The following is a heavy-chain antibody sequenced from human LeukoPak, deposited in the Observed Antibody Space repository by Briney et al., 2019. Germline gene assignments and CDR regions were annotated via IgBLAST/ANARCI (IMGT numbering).Heavy chain of an antibody. Sequence: GGPLKLSCAASGFTFSSYSMNWIRQAPGKGRDWVSSISSSTSYIYYADSVKGRFTISKDNAKNSLYLQMNSLRAEDTAVYYCARAGGSTVSHSDYWGQGTLVTVSS. CDR2: ISSSTSYI. D-gene: IGHD4-17*01. CDR3: ARAGGSTVSHSDY. CDR1: GFTFSSYS. J-gene: IGHJ4*02. V-gene: IGHV3-21*01.